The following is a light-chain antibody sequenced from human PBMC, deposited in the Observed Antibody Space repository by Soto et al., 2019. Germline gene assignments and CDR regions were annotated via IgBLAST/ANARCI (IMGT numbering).Light chain of an antibody. J-gene: IGLJ2*01. CDR2: EVM. CDR3: VSHAGSNTWV. Sequence: QSALTQPPSASGSPGQSVTISCTGTSNDVGGYNYVSWYQHHPGKAPNLIMYEVMKRPSGVPDRFSGFKSGSTASLTVSGLQAEDEALYYFVSHAGSNTWVFGGGTKLTVL. V-gene: IGLV2-8*01. CDR1: SNDVGGYNY.